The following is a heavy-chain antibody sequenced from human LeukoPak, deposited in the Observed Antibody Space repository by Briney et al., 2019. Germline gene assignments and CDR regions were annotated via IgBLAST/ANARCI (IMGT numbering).Heavy chain of an antibody. CDR1: GYTLTELS. D-gene: IGHD2-21*02. CDR3: ARGVTARGFYYYMDI. CDR2: FDPEDGET. J-gene: IGHJ6*03. Sequence: ASVKVSCKVSGYTLTELSMHWVRQAPGKGLEWMGRFDPEDGETICAQKFQGRVTMTADTSTDTVYMELSRLTSDDTAVYSCARGVTARGFYYYMDIWGKGTTVTISS. V-gene: IGHV1-24*01.